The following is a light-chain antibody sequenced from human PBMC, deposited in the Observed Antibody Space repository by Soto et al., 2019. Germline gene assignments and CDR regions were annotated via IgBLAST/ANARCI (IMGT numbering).Light chain of an antibody. CDR2: GAS. CDR1: QDISNY. V-gene: IGKV1-27*01. Sequence: DIQMTQSPSSLSASVGDRVTITCRASQDISNYLAWFQQNPGNAPKLLIYGASTLQSGVPSRFGGSGSGTDFTLTISSLQPEDVATDYCQEYYSAPFTFGPGTKVDIK. J-gene: IGKJ3*01. CDR3: QEYYSAPFT.